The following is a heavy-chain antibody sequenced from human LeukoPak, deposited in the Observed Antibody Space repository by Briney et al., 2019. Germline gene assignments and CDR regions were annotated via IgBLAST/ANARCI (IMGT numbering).Heavy chain of an antibody. CDR3: ARSHESFASGSGDY. V-gene: IGHV3-48*03. CDR1: GFTFSSYE. CDR2: IRSSGSNT. Sequence: GGSLRLSCAASGFTFSSYEMNWVRQAPGKGLEWVSYIRSSGSNTYYADSVKGRFTISRDNAKNSLYLQMNSLRAEDTAVYYCARSHESFASGSGDYWGQGTLVTVSS. D-gene: IGHD3-10*01. J-gene: IGHJ4*02.